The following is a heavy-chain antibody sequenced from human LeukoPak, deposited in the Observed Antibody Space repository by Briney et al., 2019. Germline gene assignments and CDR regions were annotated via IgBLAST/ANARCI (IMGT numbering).Heavy chain of an antibody. CDR1: GDSISSGDYY. J-gene: IGHJ5*02. D-gene: IGHD6-19*01. CDR2: IYYSGST. CDR3: ARAVAVAGHGVNWFDP. V-gene: IGHV4-30-4*01. Sequence: SETLSLTCTVSGDSISSGDYYWSWIRQPPGKGLEWIGYIYYSGSTSYNPSLRSRVTISVDTSKNQFSLRLNSVTVADTAVYYCARAVAVAGHGVNWFDPWGQGTLVTVSS.